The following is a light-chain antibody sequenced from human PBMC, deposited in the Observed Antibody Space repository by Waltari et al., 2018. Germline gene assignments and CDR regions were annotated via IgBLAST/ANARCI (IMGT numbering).Light chain of an antibody. CDR1: QSIGDS. CDR2: KAS. V-gene: IGKV1-5*03. J-gene: IGKJ1*01. CDR3: QQYGSRWT. Sequence: DIQMTQPPSTLSASLGDRVTITCRASQSIGDSLAWYQQKPGKAPNLLVFKASTLERGVPSRFGGSGSGTEFTLTITSLQPDDVATYYCQQYGSRWTFGQGTKVEVK.